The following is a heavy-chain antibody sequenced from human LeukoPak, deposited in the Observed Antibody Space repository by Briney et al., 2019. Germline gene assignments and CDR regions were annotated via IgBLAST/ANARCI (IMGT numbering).Heavy chain of an antibody. D-gene: IGHD3-9*01. V-gene: IGHV3-7*01. J-gene: IGHJ3*02. CDR3: ARNKEDTIFGRDAFDI. CDR1: GFTFSSYW. Sequence: PGGSLRLSCAASGFTFSSYWMSWVRQAPGKGLEWVANIKQDGSEKYYVDSVKGRFTISRDNAKNSLYLQMNSLRAEDTAVYYCARNKEDTIFGRDAFDIWGQGTMVTVSS. CDR2: IKQDGSEK.